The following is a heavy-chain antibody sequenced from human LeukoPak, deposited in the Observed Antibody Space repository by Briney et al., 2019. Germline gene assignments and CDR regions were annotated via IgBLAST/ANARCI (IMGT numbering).Heavy chain of an antibody. CDR2: ISSSSSYI. CDR3: ARVTEAPYYFDY. V-gene: IGHV3-21*01. Sequence: LGGSLRLSCAASGFTFSSCSMNWVRQAPGKGLEWVSSISSSSSYIYYADSVKGRFTISRDNAKNSLYLQMNSLRAEDAAVYYCARVTEAPYYFDYWGQGTLVTVSS. J-gene: IGHJ4*02. CDR1: GFTFSSCS.